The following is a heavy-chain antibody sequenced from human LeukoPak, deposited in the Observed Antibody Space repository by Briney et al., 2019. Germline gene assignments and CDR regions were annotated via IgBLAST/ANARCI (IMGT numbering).Heavy chain of an antibody. J-gene: IGHJ4*02. Sequence: GGSLRLSCSTSGFPFGSYSMIWVRQAPGKGLEWVSYISGTRSAITYGDSVKGRFTISRDNAKNALYLQMNNLKDEDTAVYYCARELLANPSSSWYVGAPFDYWGQGTLVTVSS. V-gene: IGHV3-48*02. CDR1: GFPFGSYS. CDR2: ISGTRSAI. D-gene: IGHD6-13*01. CDR3: ARELLANPSSSWYVGAPFDY.